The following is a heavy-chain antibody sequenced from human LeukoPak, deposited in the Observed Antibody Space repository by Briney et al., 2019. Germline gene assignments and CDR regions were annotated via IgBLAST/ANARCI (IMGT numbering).Heavy chain of an antibody. V-gene: IGHV3-7*03. D-gene: IGHD6-19*01. CDR3: AKAARSSVAGFFLDL. Sequence: TGGSLRLSCAVSGLTFSSSWMDWVRQAPGKGLEWVASIDPDGNKKYSADSVKGRFTISRDNAENTLYLQMNSLRVEDTAVYYCAKAARSSVAGFFLDLWGRGTLVTVSS. CDR2: IDPDGNKK. CDR1: GLTFSSSW. J-gene: IGHJ2*01.